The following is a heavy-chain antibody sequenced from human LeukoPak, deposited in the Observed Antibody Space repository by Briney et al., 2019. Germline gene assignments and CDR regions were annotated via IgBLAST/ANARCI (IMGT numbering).Heavy chain of an antibody. D-gene: IGHD3-10*01. Sequence: SETLSLTCAVSGDSIRSNSWRSWVRQSPGKGLEWIGEIYHSGITNYNPSLKSRITMSIDESKSQFSLRLSSVTAADTAVYYCARSRPYYYFDYWGQGTLVTVSS. V-gene: IGHV4-4*02. CDR1: GDSIRSNSW. J-gene: IGHJ4*02. CDR3: ARSRPYYYFDY. CDR2: IYHSGIT.